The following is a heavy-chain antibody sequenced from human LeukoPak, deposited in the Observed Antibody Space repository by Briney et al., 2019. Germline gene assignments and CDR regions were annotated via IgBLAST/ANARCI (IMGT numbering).Heavy chain of an antibody. V-gene: IGHV4-59*01. D-gene: IGHD3-22*01. CDR2: IYYSGST. CDR3: ARGHSNYYYDSSGYYYYFDY. CDR1: GGSISSYY. J-gene: IGHJ4*02. Sequence: SETLSLTCTVSGGSISSYYWSWIQQPPGKGLEWIGSIYYSGSTNYNPSLKSRVTISVDTSQNQFSLKLTSVTAADTAVYYCARGHSNYYYDSSGYYYYFDYWGQGTLVTVSS.